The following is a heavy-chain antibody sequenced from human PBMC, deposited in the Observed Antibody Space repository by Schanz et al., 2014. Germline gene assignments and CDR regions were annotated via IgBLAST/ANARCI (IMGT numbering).Heavy chain of an antibody. CDR2: INPSGGST. CDR3: ATEAIRQTYNYYGMDV. V-gene: IGHV1-46*01. Sequence: QVQLVQSGAEVKKPGASVKVSCKASGYTLTAYYIHWVRQAPGQGLEWMGVINPSGGSTNYAQKFQGRVRMTRDTSTSAVYMELSSLRSEDTAVFYCATEAIRQTYNYYGMDVWGQGTTVTVSS. CDR1: GYTLTAYY. D-gene: IGHD3-3*01. J-gene: IGHJ6*02.